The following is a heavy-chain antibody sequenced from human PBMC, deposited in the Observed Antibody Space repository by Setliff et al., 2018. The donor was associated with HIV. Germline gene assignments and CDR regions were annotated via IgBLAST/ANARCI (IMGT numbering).Heavy chain of an antibody. CDR1: GFTFSSYS. CDR3: AKDSGNSGWYLDY. CDR2: ISYDGSTR. D-gene: IGHD6-19*01. J-gene: IGHJ4*02. Sequence: PGGSLRLSCAASGFTFSSYSMHWVRQAPGKGLEWVAVISYDGSTRYHADSVKGRFTISRDHSKNTLYLQMNSLRAEDTAVYYCAKDSGNSGWYLDYWGQGILVTVSS. V-gene: IGHV3-30*04.